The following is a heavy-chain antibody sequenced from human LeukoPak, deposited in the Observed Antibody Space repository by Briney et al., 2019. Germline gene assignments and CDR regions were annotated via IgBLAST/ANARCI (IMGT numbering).Heavy chain of an antibody. J-gene: IGHJ4*02. D-gene: IGHD1-14*01. CDR1: GGSINGYF. CDR3: ARDPAGHGRYFDY. CDR2: IHTSGTT. V-gene: IGHV4-4*07. Sequence: SETLSLTCTVSGGSINGYFCTWLRQSAGAGLECIGRIHTSGTTYYNPSLKSRVSMSVDTSNNKFSLRLDSVTAADTAVYYCARDPAGHGRYFDYWGQGALVTVSS.